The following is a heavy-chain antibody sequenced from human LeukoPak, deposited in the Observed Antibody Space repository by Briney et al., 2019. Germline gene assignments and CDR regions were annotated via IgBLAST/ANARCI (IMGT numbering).Heavy chain of an antibody. CDR2: ISGSGVST. V-gene: IGHV3-23*01. J-gene: IGHJ4*02. Sequence: GGPLRLSCAACGFTFSSYDMHWVRQAAGKGLEWVSAISGSGVSTYYADSVKGRFTVSRDNSKNTLYLQMSSLRAEDTAVYYCAKDERNWNYNLASQTYDWGQGTLVTVSS. CDR1: GFTFSSYD. D-gene: IGHD1-7*01. CDR3: AKDERNWNYNLASQTYD.